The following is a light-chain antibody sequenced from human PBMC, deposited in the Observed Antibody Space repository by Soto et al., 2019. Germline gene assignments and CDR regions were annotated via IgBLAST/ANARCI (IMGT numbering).Light chain of an antibody. V-gene: IGLV2-23*02. CDR3: CSYAGSHVI. J-gene: IGLJ2*01. CDR1: SSDVGSYNL. Sequence: QSALTQPASVSGSPGQSITISCAGTSSDVGSYNLVSWFQQHPDRAPKLLIYDVSERPSGVSNRFSGSKSGNTASLTISGLQAEDEGDYYCCSYAGSHVIFGGGTKRTVL. CDR2: DVS.